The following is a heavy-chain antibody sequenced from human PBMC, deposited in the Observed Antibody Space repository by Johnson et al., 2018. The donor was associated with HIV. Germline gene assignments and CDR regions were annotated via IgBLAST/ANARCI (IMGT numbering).Heavy chain of an antibody. J-gene: IGHJ3*02. CDR1: GFTFSSYG. CDR3: AKDQFHKGGGSLVDGFDI. V-gene: IGHV3-30*02. CDR2: IRYDGSNK. Sequence: QVQLVESGGGVVQPGGSLRLSCAASGFTFSSYGMHWVRQAPGKGLEWVAFIRYDGSNKYYSDSVKGRFTIYRDNSKNTLYLQMNSLRPEDTAVYYCAKDQFHKGGGSLVDGFDIWGQGTMVTVSS. D-gene: IGHD2-15*01.